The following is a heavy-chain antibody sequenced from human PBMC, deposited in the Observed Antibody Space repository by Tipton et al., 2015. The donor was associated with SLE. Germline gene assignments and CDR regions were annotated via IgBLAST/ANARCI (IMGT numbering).Heavy chain of an antibody. CDR3: ARDSGSYSGNYYMDV. Sequence: TLSLTCTVSGGSISSYYWSWIRQSPGKGLEWIGYIYYTGSTNFNPSLRSRVTISVDTSKNQFSLKVSSVTAADTAVYYCARDSGSYSGNYYMDVWGKGTTVTVSS. V-gene: IGHV4-59*01. D-gene: IGHD1-26*01. CDR2: IYYTGST. J-gene: IGHJ6*03. CDR1: GGSISSYY.